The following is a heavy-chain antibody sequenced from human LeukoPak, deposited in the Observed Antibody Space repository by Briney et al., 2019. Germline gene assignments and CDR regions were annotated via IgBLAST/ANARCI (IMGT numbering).Heavy chain of an antibody. CDR3: ARFAAGGSYYYYMDV. D-gene: IGHD6-25*01. CDR1: GFTFSSYT. Sequence: GGSLRLSCAASGFTFSSYTMNGVRQPPGKGLEWVSNIGTSSTTIYYADSVKGRFTISRDNAKNSLYLQMNSLRADDTAVYYCARFAAGGSYYYYMDVWGKGTTVTVSS. J-gene: IGHJ6*03. V-gene: IGHV3-48*01. CDR2: IGTSSTTI.